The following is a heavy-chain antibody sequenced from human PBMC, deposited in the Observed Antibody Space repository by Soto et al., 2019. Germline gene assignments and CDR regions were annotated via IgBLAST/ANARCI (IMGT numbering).Heavy chain of an antibody. CDR3: ARGKGNYGGNSGDFDY. V-gene: IGHV3-33*01. J-gene: IGHJ4*02. Sequence: QVQLVESGGGVVQPGRSLRLSCAASGFTFSSYGMHRVRQAPGKGLEWVAVIWYDGSNKYYADSVKGRFTISRDNSKNTLYLQMNSLRAEDTAVYYCARGKGNYGGNSGDFDYWGQGTLVTVSS. CDR1: GFTFSSYG. D-gene: IGHD4-17*01. CDR2: IWYDGSNK.